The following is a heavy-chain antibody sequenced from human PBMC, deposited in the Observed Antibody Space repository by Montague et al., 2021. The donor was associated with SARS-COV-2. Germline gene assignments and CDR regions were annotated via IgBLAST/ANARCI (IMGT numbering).Heavy chain of an antibody. Sequence: SETLSLTCTVSGGSISSSSYYWGWIRQPPGKGLEWIGSIYYSGSTYHNPSLKSRVTISVDTSKNQLSLKLSSVTAADTAVYYCAGREDYYGSRSYPNWGQGTLVTVSS. V-gene: IGHV4-39*01. CDR3: AGREDYYGSRSYPN. J-gene: IGHJ4*02. CDR2: IYYSGST. CDR1: GGSISSSSYY. D-gene: IGHD3-10*01.